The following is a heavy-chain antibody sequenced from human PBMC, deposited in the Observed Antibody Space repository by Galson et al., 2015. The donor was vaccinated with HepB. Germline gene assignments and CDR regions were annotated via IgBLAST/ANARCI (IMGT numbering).Heavy chain of an antibody. V-gene: IGHV3-21*01. Sequence: SLRLSCAASGFTFSSYSMNWVRQAPGKGLEWVSSISSSSSYIYYADSMKGRFTISRDNAKNSLYLQMNSLRAEDTAVYYCARDQVRQTDYYDSSDYSYYYYGMDVWGQGTTVTVSS. CDR3: ARDQVRQTDYYDSSDYSYYYYGMDV. D-gene: IGHD3-22*01. CDR1: GFTFSSYS. J-gene: IGHJ6*02. CDR2: ISSSSSYI.